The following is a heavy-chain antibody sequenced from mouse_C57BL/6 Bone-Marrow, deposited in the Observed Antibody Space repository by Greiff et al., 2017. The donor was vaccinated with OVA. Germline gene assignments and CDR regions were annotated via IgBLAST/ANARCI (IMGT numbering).Heavy chain of an antibody. CDR2: IYPGDGDT. CDR3: ARGGYAPYYFDY. D-gene: IGHD2-10*02. CDR1: GYAFSSSW. Sequence: VQRVESGPELVKPGASVKISCKASGYAFSSSWMNWVKQRPGKGLEWIGRIYPGDGDTNYNGKFKGKATLTADKSSSTAYMQLSSLTSEDSAVYFCARGGYAPYYFDYWGQGTTLTVSS. J-gene: IGHJ2*01. V-gene: IGHV1-82*01.